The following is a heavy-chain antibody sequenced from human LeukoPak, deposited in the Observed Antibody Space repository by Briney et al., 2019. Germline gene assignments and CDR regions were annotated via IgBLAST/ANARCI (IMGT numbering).Heavy chain of an antibody. Sequence: PSETLSLTCTVSGGSISSGSYYWSWIRQPAGKGLEWIGRIYTSGSTNYNPSLKSRVTISVDTSKNQLSLKLSSVTAADTAVYYCARDIGYCSSTSCPRDWFDPWGQGTLVTASS. CDR3: ARDIGYCSSTSCPRDWFDP. CDR1: GGSISSGSYY. D-gene: IGHD2-2*01. CDR2: IYTSGST. V-gene: IGHV4-61*02. J-gene: IGHJ5*02.